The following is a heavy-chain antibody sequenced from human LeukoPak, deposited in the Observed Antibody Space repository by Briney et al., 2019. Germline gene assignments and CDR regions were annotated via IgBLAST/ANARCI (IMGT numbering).Heavy chain of an antibody. CDR1: GFTFSSSW. CDR3: ASGDVFNY. V-gene: IGHV3-7*01. CDR2: INQDGSVK. Sequence: GGSLRLSCAASGFTFSSSWMSWVRQAPGKGLEWVANINQDGSVKQYVGSVKGRFTISRDNAKNSLYLQMNSLRAEDTAVYCCASGDVFNYWGQGTLVPVSS. D-gene: IGHD4-17*01. J-gene: IGHJ4*02.